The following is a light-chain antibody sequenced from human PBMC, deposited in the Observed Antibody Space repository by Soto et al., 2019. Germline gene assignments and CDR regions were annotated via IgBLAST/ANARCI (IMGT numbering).Light chain of an antibody. Sequence: NFMLTQPHSVSESPGKTVTISCNRSSGSIASSYVQWYQQRPGSSPTTVIYEDNQRPSGVPDRFSGSIDSSSNSASLTISGLKTEDEADYYCQSYDSSNWVFGGGTKLTVL. J-gene: IGLJ3*02. CDR3: QSYDSSNWV. CDR2: EDN. V-gene: IGLV6-57*01. CDR1: SGSIASSY.